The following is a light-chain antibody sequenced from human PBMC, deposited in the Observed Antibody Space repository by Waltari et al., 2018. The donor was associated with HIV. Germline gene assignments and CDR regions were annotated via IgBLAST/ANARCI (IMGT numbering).Light chain of an antibody. J-gene: IGLJ2*01. CDR2: EVN. V-gene: IGLV2-8*01. Sequence: QSALTQPPSASGSLGQSVTIPCPGSSSHVGRYDYVSWYQQHPGKAPNLLIFEVNKRPSGVPDRFSGSKSGNMASLTVSGLQAEDEAEYSCSSYAGINPVIFGGGTTLTVL. CDR3: SSYAGINPVI. CDR1: SSHVGRYDY.